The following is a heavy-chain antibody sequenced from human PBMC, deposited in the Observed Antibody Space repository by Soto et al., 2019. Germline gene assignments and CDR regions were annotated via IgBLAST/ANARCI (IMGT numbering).Heavy chain of an antibody. CDR2: IYYSGST. Sequence: QLQLQESGPGLVKPSETLSLTCTVSGGSISSSSYYWGWIRQPPGKGLEWIGSIYYSGSTYYNPSLKSRVTISVDTSKNQSSLKLSSVTAADTAVYYCARLPKGIMITFGGVIDYWGQGTLVTVSS. D-gene: IGHD3-16*01. V-gene: IGHV4-39*01. CDR3: ARLPKGIMITFGGVIDY. CDR1: GGSISSSSYY. J-gene: IGHJ4*02.